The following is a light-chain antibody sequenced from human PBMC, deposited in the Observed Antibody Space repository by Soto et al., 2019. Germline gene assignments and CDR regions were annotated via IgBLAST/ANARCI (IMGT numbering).Light chain of an antibody. Sequence: QSALTQPPSASGTPRPRGTLSCSGGSSKIRSNSVSWYQHLPGTAPQLLIYSDTQRASGVAVRFSGSKSGTSASLAISGLQSDDEADYYCAAWDDRLNGALFGTGTKVTVL. CDR2: SDT. V-gene: IGLV1-44*01. J-gene: IGLJ1*01. CDR1: SSKIRSNS. CDR3: AAWDDRLNGAL.